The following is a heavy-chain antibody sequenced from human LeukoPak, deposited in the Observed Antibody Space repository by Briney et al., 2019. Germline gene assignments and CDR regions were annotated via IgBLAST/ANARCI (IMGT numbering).Heavy chain of an antibody. CDR2: ISYDGSNK. CDR1: GFTFSSYA. Sequence: GRSLRLSCAASGFTFSSYAMHLVRQAPGKGLEWVAVISYDGSNKYYADSVKGRFTISRDNSKNTLYLQMNSLRAEDTAVYYCARLVAGGYWGQGTLVTVSS. CDR3: ARLVAGGY. J-gene: IGHJ4*02. V-gene: IGHV3-30-3*01. D-gene: IGHD6-19*01.